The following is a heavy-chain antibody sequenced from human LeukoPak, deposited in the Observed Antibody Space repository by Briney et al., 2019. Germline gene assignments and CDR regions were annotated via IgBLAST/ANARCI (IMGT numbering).Heavy chain of an antibody. CDR2: IIPIFGTA. J-gene: IGHJ4*02. V-gene: IGHV1-69*13. Sequence: SVKVSCKASGGTFSSYAISWARQAPGQGLEWMGGIIPIFGTANYAQKFQGRVTITADESTSTAYMELSSLRSEDTAVYYCARAKVVVITDGFDYWGQGTLVTVSS. CDR1: GGTFSSYA. D-gene: IGHD3-22*01. CDR3: ARAKVVVITDGFDY.